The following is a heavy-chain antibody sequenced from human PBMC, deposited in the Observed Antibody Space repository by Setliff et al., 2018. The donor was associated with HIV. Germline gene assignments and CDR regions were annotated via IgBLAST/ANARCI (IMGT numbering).Heavy chain of an antibody. V-gene: IGHV4-39*07. CDR3: ARAASIAVAGDH. Sequence: SETLSLTCTVSGGSINSRDYYWGWIRQPPGKGLEWIGSISSSGNTYYNPSLNSRVTISVDTSKNQFSLKLSSVTAADTAVYYCARAASIAVAGDHWGQGTLVTVSS. D-gene: IGHD6-19*01. CDR2: ISSSGNT. J-gene: IGHJ4*02. CDR1: GGSINSRDYY.